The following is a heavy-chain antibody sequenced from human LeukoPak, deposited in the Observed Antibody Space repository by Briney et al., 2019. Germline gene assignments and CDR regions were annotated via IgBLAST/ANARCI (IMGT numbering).Heavy chain of an antibody. J-gene: IGHJ4*02. V-gene: IGHV3-23*01. D-gene: IGHD6-19*01. Sequence: GGSLRLSRAASGFTFSSYAMSWVRQAPGKGLEWVSAINGDGGSTYYADSVKGRFTISRDNSKNTLYLQMNSLRAEDTAVYYCANRIGYSSGWYFDYWGQGTLVTVSS. CDR3: ANRIGYSSGWYFDY. CDR1: GFTFSSYA. CDR2: INGDGGST.